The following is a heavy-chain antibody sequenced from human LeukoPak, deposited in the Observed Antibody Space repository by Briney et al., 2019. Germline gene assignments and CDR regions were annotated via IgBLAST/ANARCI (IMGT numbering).Heavy chain of an antibody. Sequence: PGESLRLSCAASGSTFSAYWMTWVRQAPGKGLEWVANINEDGGLKYYVDSVKGRFTISRDNTNNSLYLQMISLRVDDTAVYYCAREGREYNWNDVAYYYYYYYMDVWGKGTTVTVSS. V-gene: IGHV3-7*01. CDR3: AREGREYNWNDVAYYYYYYYMDV. CDR1: GSTFSAYW. J-gene: IGHJ6*03. CDR2: INEDGGLK. D-gene: IGHD1-1*01.